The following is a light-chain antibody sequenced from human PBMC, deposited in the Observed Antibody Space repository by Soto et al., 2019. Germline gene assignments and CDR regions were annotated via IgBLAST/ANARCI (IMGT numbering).Light chain of an antibody. CDR1: SSNIGAGYD. CDR3: QSYDSSLSAFYV. V-gene: IGLV1-40*01. CDR2: GNS. Sequence: QSVLTHPPSVSGPPGQRVTISCSGSSSNIGAGYDVQWYQQLPGTAPKLLIYGNSNRPSGVPDRFSGSKSGTSASLAITGLQAEDEDDYYCQSYDSSLSAFYVFGTGTKVTVL. J-gene: IGLJ1*01.